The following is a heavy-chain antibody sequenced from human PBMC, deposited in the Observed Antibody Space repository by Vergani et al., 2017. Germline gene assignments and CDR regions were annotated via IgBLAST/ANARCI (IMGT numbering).Heavy chain of an antibody. CDR2: IKQDGSEK. D-gene: IGHD2-2*01. V-gene: IGHV3-7*01. CDR1: GFTFSSYW. Sequence: EVQLVESGGGLVQPGGSLRLSCAASGFTFSSYWMSWVRQAPGKGLEWVANIKQDGSEKYYVDSEKGRFTISRDNAKNSLYLRRNSLRAEDTAVYYCARLWKYXLLAPSTGRRGYYDYMDVWGKGTTVTVSS. J-gene: IGHJ6*03. CDR3: ARLWKYXLLAPSTGRRGYYDYMDV.